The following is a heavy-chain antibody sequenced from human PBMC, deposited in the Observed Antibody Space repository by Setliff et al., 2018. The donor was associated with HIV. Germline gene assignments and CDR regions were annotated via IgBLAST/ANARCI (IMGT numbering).Heavy chain of an antibody. Sequence: SETLSLTCNVSGASFSSGGYYWSWTRQHPGKGLEWIGYMSYSGSTFYKSSLKSRVTMSIDTSKNQFSLMLSPVTAADTAVYYCARATYTFQFLKWSPDSSLYYYYMDVWGKGTTVTVSS. CDR3: ARATYTFQFLKWSPDSSLYYYYMDV. D-gene: IGHD3-3*01. CDR1: GASFSSGGYY. J-gene: IGHJ6*03. V-gene: IGHV4-31*03. CDR2: MSYSGST.